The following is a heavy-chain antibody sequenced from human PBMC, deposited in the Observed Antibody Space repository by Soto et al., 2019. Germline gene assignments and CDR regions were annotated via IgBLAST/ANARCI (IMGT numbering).Heavy chain of an antibody. CDR3: SGCSGGACHQNYSMDV. CDR2: ISPSTSHI. D-gene: IGHD2-15*01. CDR1: GFTFSSCT. V-gene: IGHV3-21*01. J-gene: IGHJ6*02. Sequence: EVHLVESGGGLVKPGGSLGLSCAVSGFTFSSCTMNWVRQAPGKGLEWVSSISPSTSHIYYADSVKGRFTISRDNAKNSLVLQMNSLRAEDTAVYYCSGCSGGACHQNYSMDVWGQGTTVTVSS.